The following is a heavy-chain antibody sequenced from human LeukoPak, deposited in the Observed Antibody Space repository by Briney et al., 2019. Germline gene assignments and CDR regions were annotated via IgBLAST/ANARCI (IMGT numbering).Heavy chain of an antibody. CDR1: GYSFTSYW. J-gene: IGHJ4*02. V-gene: IGHV5-51*01. D-gene: IGHD6-19*01. Sequence: GESLKISCKGSGYSFTSYWIGWVRQMPGKGLEWMGIIYPGDSDTRYSSSFQGQVTISADKSISTTYLQWSSLKASDTAMYYCARLCSSGWYLSCSFDYWGQGTLVTVSS. CDR3: ARLCSSGWYLSCSFDY. CDR2: IYPGDSDT.